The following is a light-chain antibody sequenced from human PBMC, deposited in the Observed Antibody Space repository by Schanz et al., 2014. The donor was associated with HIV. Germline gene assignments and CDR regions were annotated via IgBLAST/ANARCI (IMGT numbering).Light chain of an antibody. CDR2: DVS. Sequence: QSALTQPASVSGSPGQSITISCTGSSSDVGGSNYVSWYQQHPGKAPKLMIYDVSYRPSGISDRFSGSKSGNTASLTISGLQAEDEADYYCRSYSSSIEFGVFGGGTKLTVL. CDR1: SSDVGGSNY. V-gene: IGLV2-14*03. CDR3: RSYSSSIEFGV. J-gene: IGLJ2*01.